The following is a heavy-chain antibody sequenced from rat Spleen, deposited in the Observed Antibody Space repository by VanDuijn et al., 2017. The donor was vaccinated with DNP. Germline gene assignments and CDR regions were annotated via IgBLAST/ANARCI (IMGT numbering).Heavy chain of an antibody. D-gene: IGHD4-3*01. V-gene: IGHV5-31*01. J-gene: IGHJ4*01. Sequence: EVQLVESGGDLVQPGRSLKLSCVTSGFTFTDYWMTWIRQVPGKGLEWVASISSSGGASYYQDSVKGRFTISRDNAKSTLYLQMNSLRSEDMATYYCVRWNSGSYSMDAWGQGTSVTVSS. CDR3: VRWNSGSYSMDA. CDR1: GFTFTDYW. CDR2: ISSSGGAS.